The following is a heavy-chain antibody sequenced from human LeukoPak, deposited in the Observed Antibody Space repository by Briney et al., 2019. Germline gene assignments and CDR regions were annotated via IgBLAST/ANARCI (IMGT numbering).Heavy chain of an antibody. J-gene: IGHJ4*02. CDR1: GFTFSNYA. D-gene: IGHD3-9*01. Sequence: PGGSLRLSCAASGFTFSNYAMSWVRQAPGKGLEWVSAITGSGGNTYYADYVKGRFTISRDNSKNTVLLQMNSLRAEATAVYYCAKWGDYDVLTGYYVSDYWGQGTLVTVSS. CDR2: ITGSGGNT. CDR3: AKWGDYDVLTGYYVSDY. V-gene: IGHV3-23*01.